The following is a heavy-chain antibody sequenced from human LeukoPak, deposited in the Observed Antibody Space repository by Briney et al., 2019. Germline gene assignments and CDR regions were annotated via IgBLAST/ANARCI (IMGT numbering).Heavy chain of an antibody. V-gene: IGHV3-15*01. CDR2: IKSKTDGGTT. J-gene: IGHJ4*02. D-gene: IGHD5-18*01. Sequence: PGGSLRLSCAASGFTVSSNYMSWVRQAPGKGLEWVGRIKSKTDGGTTDYAAPVKGRFTISRDDSKNTLYLQMNSLKTEDTAVYYCTTDVGTAMVLDYWGQGTLVTVSS. CDR3: TTDVGTAMVLDY. CDR1: GFTVSSNY.